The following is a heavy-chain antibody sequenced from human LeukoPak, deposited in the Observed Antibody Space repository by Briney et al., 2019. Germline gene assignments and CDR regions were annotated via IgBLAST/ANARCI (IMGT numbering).Heavy chain of an antibody. V-gene: IGHV4-4*07. CDR1: GASISRYH. Sequence: SETLSLTCTVSGASISRYHWTWTRQSAGKGLEWIGRINSNGTTNYNPSPKSRVTMSVDTSKNEFSLKLISVTAADTAVYYCARVSGTRIFGVVTHAFDIWGQGTMVTVSP. CDR2: INSNGTT. D-gene: IGHD3-3*01. CDR3: ARVSGTRIFGVVTHAFDI. J-gene: IGHJ3*02.